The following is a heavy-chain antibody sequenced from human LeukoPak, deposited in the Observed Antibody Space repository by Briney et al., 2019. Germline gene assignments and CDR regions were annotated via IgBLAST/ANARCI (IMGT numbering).Heavy chain of an antibody. Sequence: SETLSLTCTVSGGSISSGSYYWSWIRQPAGKGLEWIGRIYTSGSTNYNPSLKSRVTISVDTSKNQFSLKLSSVTAADTAVYYCARDDDSRDPPHFDYWGQGTLVTVSS. CDR3: ARDDDSRDPPHFDY. D-gene: IGHD3-16*01. CDR1: GGSISSGSYY. V-gene: IGHV4-61*02. J-gene: IGHJ4*02. CDR2: IYTSGST.